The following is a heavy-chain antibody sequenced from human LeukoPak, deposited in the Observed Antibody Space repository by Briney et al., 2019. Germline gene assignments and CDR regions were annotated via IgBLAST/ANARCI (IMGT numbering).Heavy chain of an antibody. D-gene: IGHD4-17*01. CDR3: ARDRVGYGDYFDY. CDR2: IYSGGST. CDR1: GFTVSSNY. V-gene: IGHV3-53*01. Sequence: GGSLRLSCAASGFTVSSNYMSWVRQAPGKGLEWVSVIYSGGSTYYADSVKGRFTISRDNAKNSLYLQMNSLRAEDTAVYYCARDRVGYGDYFDYWGQGTLVTVSS. J-gene: IGHJ4*02.